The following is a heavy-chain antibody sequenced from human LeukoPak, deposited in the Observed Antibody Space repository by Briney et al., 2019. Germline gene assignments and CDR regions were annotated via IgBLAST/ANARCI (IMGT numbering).Heavy chain of an antibody. CDR1: GGSISSSSYY. CDR2: IYYSGST. V-gene: IGHV4-39*01. Sequence: SETLSLTCTVSGGSISSSSYYWGWIRQPPGKGLEWIGSIYYSGSTYYNPSLKSRVTISVDTSKNQFSLKLSSVTAADTAVYYCARQADTVTTGGLDYWGQGTLVTVSS. D-gene: IGHD4-11*01. J-gene: IGHJ4*02. CDR3: ARQADTVTTGGLDY.